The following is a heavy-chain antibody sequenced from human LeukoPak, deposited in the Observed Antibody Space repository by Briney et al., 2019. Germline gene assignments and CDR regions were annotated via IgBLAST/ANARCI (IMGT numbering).Heavy chain of an antibody. CDR1: GFTFSSYA. V-gene: IGHV3-7*03. J-gene: IGHJ4*02. CDR2: IKQDGSEK. CDR3: TKDSVAMVTTSDY. Sequence: GGSLRLSCGASGFTFSSYAMSWVRQAPGKGLEWVANIKQDGSEKYYADSVKGRFTTSRDNAKNSLYLQMNSLRPEDTALYYCTKDSVAMVTTSDYWGQGTLVTVSS. D-gene: IGHD5-18*01.